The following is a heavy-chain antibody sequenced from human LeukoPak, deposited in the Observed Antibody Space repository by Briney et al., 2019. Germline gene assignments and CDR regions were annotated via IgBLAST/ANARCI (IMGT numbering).Heavy chain of an antibody. J-gene: IGHJ4*02. Sequence: GGSLRLSCAASGFDFSTYSMNWVRQAPGKGLEWVSYISSRSATIYYADSVKGRFTISRDNAKNSLYLQMNSLRAEDTAVYYCARADWDTAMIDYWGQGTLVTVSS. CDR1: GFDFSTYS. CDR2: ISSRSATI. CDR3: ARADWDTAMIDY. D-gene: IGHD5-18*01. V-gene: IGHV3-48*01.